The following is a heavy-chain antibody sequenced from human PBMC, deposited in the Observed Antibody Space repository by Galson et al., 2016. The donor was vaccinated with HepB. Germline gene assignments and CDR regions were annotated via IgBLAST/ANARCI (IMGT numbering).Heavy chain of an antibody. V-gene: IGHV1-69*06. D-gene: IGHD3/OR15-3a*01. CDR1: GDTFSSSI. CDR2: ITPTSGTA. J-gene: IGHJ5*02. Sequence: SVKVSCKASGDTFSSSITTWAWVRQAPGQGLEWMGGITPTSGTANYAQKFQGRVTITADKSTNTAYLELTSLRSDDTAVYFCARGPTYYDFHGWFDPWGQGTLVTVSS. CDR3: ARGPTYYDFHGWFDP.